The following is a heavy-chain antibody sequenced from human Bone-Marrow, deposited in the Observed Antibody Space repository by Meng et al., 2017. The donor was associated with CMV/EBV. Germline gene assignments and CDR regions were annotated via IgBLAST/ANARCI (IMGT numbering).Heavy chain of an antibody. CDR2: ISSSGSYI. V-gene: IGHV3-21*01. J-gene: IGHJ4*02. CDR1: GFTFSSYS. Sequence: GGSLRLSCAASGFTFSSYSMNWVRQAPGKGLEWVSSISSSGSYIYYADSVKGRFTISRDNAKNSLYLQMNSLRAEDTAVYYCARYCSSTSCYRVFDYWGQGTLVTVSS. CDR3: ARYCSSTSCYRVFDY. D-gene: IGHD2-2*02.